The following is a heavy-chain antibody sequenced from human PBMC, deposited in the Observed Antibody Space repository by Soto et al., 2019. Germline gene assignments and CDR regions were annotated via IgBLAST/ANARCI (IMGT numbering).Heavy chain of an antibody. CDR2: INHNSGGT. V-gene: IGHV1-2*02. CDR3: ATSKAIAAEIYHLVDP. CDR1: GHTFTGYY. D-gene: IGHD2-15*01. Sequence: QVQPVQSGAEVKKPGASVKISCKASGHTFTGYYIHWVRQSPGQGLAWMGWINHNSGGTDYGQKFQGRVTMTRDTSISTVYMELTRLRSADTAGYYCATSKAIAAEIYHLVDPWCQGTLVTFSS. J-gene: IGHJ5*02.